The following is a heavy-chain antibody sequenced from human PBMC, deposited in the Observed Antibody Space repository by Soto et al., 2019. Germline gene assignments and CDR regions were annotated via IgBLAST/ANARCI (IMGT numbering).Heavy chain of an antibody. D-gene: IGHD1-26*01. CDR3: ARFRIEGATPYYFDF. CDR1: GASISSSSSHY. Sequence: QLQLQESGPGLVKPSETLSLTGTVSGASISSSSSHYGGWIRQPPGKGLEWIGSFYYSGSTYYNPSLKSRVTISVDMSKNQFSLKLSSVTAADTAVYYCARFRIEGATPYYFDFWGQGILVTVSS. J-gene: IGHJ4*02. CDR2: FYYSGST. V-gene: IGHV4-39*01.